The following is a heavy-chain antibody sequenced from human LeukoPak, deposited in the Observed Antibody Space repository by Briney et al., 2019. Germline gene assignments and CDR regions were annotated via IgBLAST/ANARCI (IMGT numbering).Heavy chain of an antibody. CDR2: ISSSGGST. V-gene: IGHV3-64*01. D-gene: IGHD2-15*01. Sequence: PGGSLRLSCAASGFTFSSYAMHWVRQAPGKGLEYVSAISSSGGSTYYANSVKGRFTISRDNSKNTLYLQMGSLRAEDTAVYYCAKDRYCSGGSCYSNDAFDIWGQGTMVTVSS. J-gene: IGHJ3*02. CDR1: GFTFSSYA. CDR3: AKDRYCSGGSCYSNDAFDI.